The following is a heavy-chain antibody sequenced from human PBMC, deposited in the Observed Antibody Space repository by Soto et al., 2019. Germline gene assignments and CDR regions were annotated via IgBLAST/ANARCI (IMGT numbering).Heavy chain of an antibody. J-gene: IGHJ6*02. CDR2: IYTTESP. V-gene: IGHV4-4*07. CDR3: ARQGFHYYYGMDV. Sequence: SETLSLTCTVSGASSSSYYWTWIRQPAGKGLEWIGRIYTTESPNYNPSLKSRVSMSLDTSKNQFYMKVTSVTAADTAVYYCARQGFHYYYGMDVWGQGTTVTVYS. CDR1: GASSSSYY.